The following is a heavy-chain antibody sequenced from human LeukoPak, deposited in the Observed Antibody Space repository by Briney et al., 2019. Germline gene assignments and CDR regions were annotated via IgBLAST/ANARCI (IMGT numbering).Heavy chain of an antibody. CDR3: TRDGWGALLYYFDY. CDR1: GGSFSGYY. V-gene: IGHV3-49*03. Sequence: LSLTCTVYGGSFSGYYWSWIRQPPGKGLEWVGFIRSKAYGGTTEYAASVKGRFTISRDDSKSIAYLQMNSLKTEDTAVYYCTRDGWGALLYYFDYWGQGTLVTVSS. J-gene: IGHJ4*02. D-gene: IGHD2-15*01. CDR2: IRSKAYGGTT.